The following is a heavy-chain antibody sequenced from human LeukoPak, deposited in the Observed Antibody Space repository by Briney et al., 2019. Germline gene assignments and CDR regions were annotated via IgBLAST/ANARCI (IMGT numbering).Heavy chain of an antibody. Sequence: GGSLRLSCAASGFTFRNYAVVWVRQAPGKGLEWVSAITGSGGTTYYAASVRGRFTIYRDNSKNTLYLQMNSLRGEDTAVYYCGKDPNGDYVGAFDFQRWGQGTLVTVSS. CDR1: GFTFRNYA. D-gene: IGHD4-17*01. CDR2: ITGSGGTT. CDR3: GKDPNGDYVGAFDFQR. V-gene: IGHV3-23*01. J-gene: IGHJ1*01.